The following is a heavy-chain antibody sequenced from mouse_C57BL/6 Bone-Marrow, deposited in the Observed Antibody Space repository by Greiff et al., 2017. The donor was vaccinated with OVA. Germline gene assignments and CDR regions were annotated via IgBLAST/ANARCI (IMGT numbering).Heavy chain of an antibody. Sequence: QVQLQQPGAELVMPGASVKLSCKASGYTFTSYWMHWVKQRPGQGLEWIGEIDPSDSYTNYNQKFKGKSTLTVDKSSSTAYMQLSSLTSEDSAVYYCARSGGRKVDYWGKGTTLTVSS. CDR2: IDPSDSYT. CDR1: GYTFTSYW. D-gene: IGHD3-1*01. CDR3: ARSGGRKVDY. J-gene: IGHJ2*01. V-gene: IGHV1-69*01.